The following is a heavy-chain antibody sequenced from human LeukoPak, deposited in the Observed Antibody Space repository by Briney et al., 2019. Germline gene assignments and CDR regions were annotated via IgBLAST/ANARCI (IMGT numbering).Heavy chain of an antibody. V-gene: IGHV3-30*18. CDR1: GFTFSSYG. Sequence: GGSLRLSCAASGFTFSSYGMHWVRQAPGKGLEWVAVISYDGSNKYYADSVKGRFTISRDNSKNTLYLQMNSLRAEDTAVYYCAKDRHGYSGSYPVVGYWGQGTLVTVSS. CDR2: ISYDGSNK. CDR3: AKDRHGYSGSYPVVGY. J-gene: IGHJ4*02. D-gene: IGHD1-26*01.